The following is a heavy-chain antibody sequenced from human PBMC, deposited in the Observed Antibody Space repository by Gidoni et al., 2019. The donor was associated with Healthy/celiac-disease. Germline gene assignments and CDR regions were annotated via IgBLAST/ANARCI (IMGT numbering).Heavy chain of an antibody. Sequence: SSYSMNWVRQAPGKGLEWVSSISSSSSYIYYADSVKGRFTISRDNDKKSLYVEMTSLRAEDTAVYYCARDPWGSGWFDPWGQGTLVTVSS. CDR1: SSYS. J-gene: IGHJ5*02. V-gene: IGHV3-21*01. CDR3: ARDPWGSGWFDP. D-gene: IGHD7-27*01. CDR2: ISSSSSYI.